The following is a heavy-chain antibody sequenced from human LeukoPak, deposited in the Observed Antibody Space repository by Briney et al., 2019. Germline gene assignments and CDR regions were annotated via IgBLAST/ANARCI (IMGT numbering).Heavy chain of an antibody. D-gene: IGHD5-18*01. V-gene: IGHV3-21*01. CDR3: ARLSYGYLYYYYYYYMDV. CDR2: ISSSSSYI. Sequence: GGSLRLSCAASGFTFSSYSMNWVRQAPGKGLEWVSSISSSSSYIYYVDSVKGRFTISRDNAKNSLYLQMNSLRAEDTAVYYCARLSYGYLYYYYYYYMDVWGKGTTVTISS. CDR1: GFTFSSYS. J-gene: IGHJ6*03.